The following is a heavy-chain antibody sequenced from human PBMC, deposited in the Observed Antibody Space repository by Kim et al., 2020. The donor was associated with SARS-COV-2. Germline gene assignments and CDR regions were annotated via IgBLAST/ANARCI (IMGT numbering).Heavy chain of an antibody. J-gene: IGHJ4*02. D-gene: IGHD5-18*01. CDR1: GYTFTSYG. V-gene: IGHV1-18*01. Sequence: ASVKVSCKASGYTFTSYGISWVRQAPGQGLEWMGWISAYNGNTNYAQKLQGRVTMTTDTSTSTAYMELRSLRSDDTAVYYCARDYFGRGYSYGYDYWGQGTLVTVSS. CDR3: ARDYFGRGYSYGYDY. CDR2: ISAYNGNT.